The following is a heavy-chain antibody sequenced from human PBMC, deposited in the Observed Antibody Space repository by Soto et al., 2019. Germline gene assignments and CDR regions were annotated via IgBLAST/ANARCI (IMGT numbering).Heavy chain of an antibody. CDR3: ARVGYCSGGSCYSDWFDP. J-gene: IGHJ5*02. CDR2: INPSGGST. Sequence: ASVKVSCKASGYTFTSYYMHWLRQAPGQGLEWMGIINPSGGSTSYAQKFQGRVTMTRDTSTSTVYMELSSLRSEDTAVYYCARVGYCSGGSCYSDWFDPWGQGTLVTVSS. D-gene: IGHD2-15*01. CDR1: GYTFTSYY. V-gene: IGHV1-46*01.